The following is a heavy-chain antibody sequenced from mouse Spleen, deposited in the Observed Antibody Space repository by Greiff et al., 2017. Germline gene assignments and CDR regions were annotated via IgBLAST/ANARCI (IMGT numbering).Heavy chain of an antibody. J-gene: IGHJ2*01. CDR2: INPNNGGT. V-gene: IGHV1-18*01. Sequence: VQLQQSGPELVKPGASVKIPCKASGYTFTDYNMDWVKQSHGKSLEWIGDINPNNGGTIYNQKFKGKATLTVDKSSSTAYMELRSLTSEDTAVYYCARADIYYGNYEGFDYWGQGTTLTVSS. D-gene: IGHD2-1*01. CDR3: ARADIYYGNYEGFDY. CDR1: GYTFTDYN.